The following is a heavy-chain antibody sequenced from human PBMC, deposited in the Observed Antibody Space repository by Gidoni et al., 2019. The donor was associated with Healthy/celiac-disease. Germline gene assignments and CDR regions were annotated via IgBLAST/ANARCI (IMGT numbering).Heavy chain of an antibody. Sequence: QPPGKGLEWIGYIYHSGSTYYNPSLKSRVTISVDRSKNQFSLKLSSVTAADTAVYYCARYCSSTSCYTGNAFDYWGQGTLVTVSS. CDR2: IYHSGST. CDR3: ARYCSSTSCYTGNAFDY. V-gene: IGHV4-30-2*01. J-gene: IGHJ4*02. D-gene: IGHD2-2*02.